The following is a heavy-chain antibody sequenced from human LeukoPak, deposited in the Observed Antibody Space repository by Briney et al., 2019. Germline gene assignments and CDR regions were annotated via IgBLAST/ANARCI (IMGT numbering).Heavy chain of an antibody. Sequence: SETLSLTCTVSGGSISSHYWSWIRQPPGKGLEWIGYIYYSGSTNYNPSLKSRVTISVDTSKNQFSLKLSSVTAADTAVYYCARDLRVYYDSSGYTLGYWGQGTLVTVSS. CDR3: ARDLRVYYDSSGYTLGY. V-gene: IGHV4-59*11. CDR2: IYYSGST. CDR1: GGSISSHY. D-gene: IGHD3-22*01. J-gene: IGHJ4*02.